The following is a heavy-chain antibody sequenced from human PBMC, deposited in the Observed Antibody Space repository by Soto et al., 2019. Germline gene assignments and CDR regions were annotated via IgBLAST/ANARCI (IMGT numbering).Heavy chain of an antibody. CDR2: ISTYNGNT. CDR1: GYTFSSYG. J-gene: IGHJ6*02. Sequence: ASVKVSCKTSGYTFSSYGISWVRQAPGQGLEWMGWISTYNGNTNYAQKLQGRVTMTTDTSTSTVYMELRSLRSDDTAVYYCARKGGYYGMDVRGQGATVTVS. CDR3: ARKGGYYGMDV. D-gene: IGHD1-26*01. V-gene: IGHV1-18*01.